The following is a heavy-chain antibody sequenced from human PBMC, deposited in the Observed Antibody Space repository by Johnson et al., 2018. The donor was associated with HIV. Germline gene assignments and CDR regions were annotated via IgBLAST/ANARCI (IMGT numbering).Heavy chain of an antibody. V-gene: IGHV3-33*08. CDR1: GFTFSSYW. CDR2: IWYDGSNK. CDR3: ARDGYYDSGSDPLDI. J-gene: IGHJ3*02. Sequence: QMQLVESGGGLVQPGGSLRLSCAASGFTFSSYWMTWVRQAPGNALEWVAVIWYDGSNKYYADSVKGRFTISRDNSKNTLYLQMNSLRAEDTALYYCARDGYYDSGSDPLDIWGQGTMVTVSS. D-gene: IGHD3-10*01.